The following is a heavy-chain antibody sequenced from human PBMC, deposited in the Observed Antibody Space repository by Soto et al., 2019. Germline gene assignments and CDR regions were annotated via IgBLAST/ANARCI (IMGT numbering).Heavy chain of an antibody. Sequence: ASVKVSCKVSGYTLTELSMHWVRQAPGKGLERMGGFDPEDGETIYAQKFQGRVTMTEDTSTDTAYMELSSLRSEDTAVYYCATARITMVRGVIIRSDWFDPWGQGTLVTVSS. CDR2: FDPEDGET. CDR1: GYTLTELS. CDR3: ATARITMVRGVIIRSDWFDP. D-gene: IGHD3-10*01. V-gene: IGHV1-24*01. J-gene: IGHJ5*02.